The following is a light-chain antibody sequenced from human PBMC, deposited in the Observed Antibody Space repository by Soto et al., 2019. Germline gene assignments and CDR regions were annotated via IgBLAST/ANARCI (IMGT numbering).Light chain of an antibody. Sequence: EIELTQSPATLSLSPGERATLSCRASQSVSSHLAWFQQKPGQAPRLLMYGGSTRATGMPARFSGSGSGTDFTLTISSLQPEDFATYYCQQLESYPSTFGGGTKVDIK. CDR1: QSVSSH. CDR3: QQLESYPST. J-gene: IGKJ4*01. CDR2: GGS. V-gene: IGKV3-15*01.